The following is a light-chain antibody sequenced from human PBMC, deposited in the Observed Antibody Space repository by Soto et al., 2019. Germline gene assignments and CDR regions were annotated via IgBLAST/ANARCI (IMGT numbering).Light chain of an antibody. CDR3: QQYNNWPPT. CDR1: QSVSSN. V-gene: IGKV3-15*01. J-gene: IGKJ5*01. CDR2: GAS. Sequence: EIVMTQSPATLSVSPGERATLSSRASQSVSSNLAWYQQKPGQAPRLLIYGASTRATGIPSRFSGSGSGTAFNPTDSSLQAEDFAVNYCQQYNNWPPTFGQGTRLEIK.